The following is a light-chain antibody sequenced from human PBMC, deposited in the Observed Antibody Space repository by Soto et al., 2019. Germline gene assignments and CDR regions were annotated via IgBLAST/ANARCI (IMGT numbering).Light chain of an antibody. CDR3: LQTYPLPRT. J-gene: IGKJ2*01. V-gene: IGKV1-39*01. CDR2: ASS. CDR1: QNIKFY. Sequence: DIQMTQSPSSLSASVGDRVTITCRASQNIKFYLNWYHQKPGRAPELLIYASSTLQNGVPLRFSGSGSGTDFTLTISRLQPEDFASYYCLQTYPLPRTFGQGTRLEI.